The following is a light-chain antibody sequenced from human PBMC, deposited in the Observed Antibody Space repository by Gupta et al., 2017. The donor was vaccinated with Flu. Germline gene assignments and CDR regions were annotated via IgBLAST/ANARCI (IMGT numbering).Light chain of an antibody. CDR2: GAS. CDR1: QSVSSD. V-gene: IGKV3-15*01. CDR3: QQYNNWPPLT. Sequence: EIVMTQPPGTLSVSPGERATLSCRASQSVSSDLAWYQQKPGQAPRLLIYGASIRATDITATISGSGSGTEFTLTISSLESADFAVYYCQQYNNWPPLTFGGGTKVEIK. J-gene: IGKJ4*01.